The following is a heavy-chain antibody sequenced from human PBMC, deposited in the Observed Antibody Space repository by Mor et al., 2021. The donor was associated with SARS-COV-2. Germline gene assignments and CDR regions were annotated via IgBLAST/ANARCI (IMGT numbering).Heavy chain of an antibody. Sequence: IYYSGSTYYNPSLKSRVTISVDTSKNQFSLRLSSVTAADTAVYYCARHERNYDILTGYSYDAFDIWGQGTMV. J-gene: IGHJ3*02. V-gene: IGHV4-39*01. CDR3: ARHERNYDILTGYSYDAFDI. CDR2: IYYSGST. D-gene: IGHD3-9*01.